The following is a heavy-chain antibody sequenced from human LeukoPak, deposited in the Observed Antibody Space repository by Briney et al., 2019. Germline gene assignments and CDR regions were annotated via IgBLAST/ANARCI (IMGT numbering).Heavy chain of an antibody. D-gene: IGHD2-2*01. CDR3: ARDRVVVPAAISLEFDY. J-gene: IGHJ4*02. Sequence: SETLSLTCTVSGGSISSYYWSWIRQPPGKGLEWIGCIYYSGSTNYNPSLKSRVTISVDTSKNQFSLKLSSVTAADTAVYYCARDRVVVPAAISLEFDYWGQGTLVTVSS. CDR1: GGSISSYY. V-gene: IGHV4-59*01. CDR2: IYYSGST.